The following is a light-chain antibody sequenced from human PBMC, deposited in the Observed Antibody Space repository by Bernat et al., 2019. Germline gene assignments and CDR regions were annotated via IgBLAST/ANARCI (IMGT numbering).Light chain of an antibody. CDR1: SSDVGGYEY. V-gene: IGLV2-8*01. CDR3: SSYAGNNIYV. J-gene: IGLJ1*01. CDR2: EVS. Sequence: QSALTQPPSASGSPGQSVTISCTGTSSDVGGYEYVSWYQQHPGKAPKLMIHEVSKRPSGVPERFSGSKSGNTASLTVSGLQAEDEADYYCSSYAGNNIYVFGTGTKVTVL.